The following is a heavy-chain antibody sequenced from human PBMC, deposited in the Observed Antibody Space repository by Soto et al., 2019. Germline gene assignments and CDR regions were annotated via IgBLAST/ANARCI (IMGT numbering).Heavy chain of an antibody. V-gene: IGHV3-72*01. CDR3: GRWGGAAGRYFMDV. CDR2: IRKRVNGYTT. Sequence: PWGSLRLSCAASGFTFIDSYIDWVRQPPGKGPEWVGRIRKRVNGYTTEYAASVRGRFTISRDDSKNSLYLQMDSLKTEDTAVYYCGRWGGAAGRYFMDVWGKGTTVTVSS. J-gene: IGHJ6*03. D-gene: IGHD6-13*01. CDR1: GFTFIDSY.